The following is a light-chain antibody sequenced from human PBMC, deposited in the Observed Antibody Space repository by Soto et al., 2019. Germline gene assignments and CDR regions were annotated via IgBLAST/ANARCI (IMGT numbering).Light chain of an antibody. CDR3: QQYNSYST. CDR2: KAS. CDR1: QNINGW. Sequence: DIQMTQSPSTLSASVGDRVTITCRASQNINGWLAWYQQKPGKAPKVLIYKASSLESGVPSRFSGSASGTEFTLTISSLQPDDFATYYCQQYNSYSTFGQGTKVDIK. J-gene: IGKJ1*01. V-gene: IGKV1-5*03.